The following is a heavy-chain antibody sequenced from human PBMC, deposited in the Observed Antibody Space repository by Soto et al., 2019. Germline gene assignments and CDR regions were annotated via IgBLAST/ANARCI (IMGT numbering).Heavy chain of an antibody. CDR2: IYPGDSDT. CDR3: ARLALTGAHYYYYYMDV. Sequence: ESLKISCKGSGYSFTSYWIGWVRQMPGKGLEWMGIIYPGDSDTRYSPSFQGQVTISADKSISTAYLQWSSLKASDTAMYYCARLALTGAHYYYYYMDVWGKGTTVTVS. V-gene: IGHV5-51*01. D-gene: IGHD3-9*01. J-gene: IGHJ6*03. CDR1: GYSFTSYW.